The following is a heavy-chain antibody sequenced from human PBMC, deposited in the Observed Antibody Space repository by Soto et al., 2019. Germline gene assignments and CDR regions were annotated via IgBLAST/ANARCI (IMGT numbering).Heavy chain of an antibody. D-gene: IGHD4-4*01. CDR1: GYTFTSYG. Sequence: ASVKVSCKASGYTFTSYGISWVRQAPGQGLEWMGWISAYNGNTNYAQKLQARVTMTTDTSTSPAYMELRSLSSDDSAVYYCARGDYSTYSFDYWGQGTLVTVSS. CDR3: ARGDYSTYSFDY. V-gene: IGHV1-18*01. CDR2: ISAYNGNT. J-gene: IGHJ4*02.